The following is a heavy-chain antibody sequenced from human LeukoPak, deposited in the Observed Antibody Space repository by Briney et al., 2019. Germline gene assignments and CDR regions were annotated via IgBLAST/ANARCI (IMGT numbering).Heavy chain of an antibody. CDR2: ISYDGSNK. CDR1: GFTFSSYG. D-gene: IGHD2-15*01. V-gene: IGHV3-30*18. J-gene: IGHJ4*02. CDR3: AKDFSSDIVVGYFDY. Sequence: GGSLRLSCAASGFTFSSYGMHWVRQAPGKGLEWVAVISYDGSNKYYADSVKGRFTISRDNSKNTLYLQMNSLRAEDTAVYYCAKDFSSDIVVGYFDYWGQGTLVTVSS.